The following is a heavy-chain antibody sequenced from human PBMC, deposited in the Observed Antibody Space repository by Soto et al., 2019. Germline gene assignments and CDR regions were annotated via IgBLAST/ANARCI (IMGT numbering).Heavy chain of an antibody. D-gene: IGHD3-16*01. J-gene: IGHJ4*02. V-gene: IGHV3-23*01. CDR3: AKDRRAGGNSAFYFDF. Sequence: GGPVSLSCGPSGSTLSDYAVRWLRTAAGKGRAWVSLISATGGGTYYADSVKGRVTISRDNSHNTLYLQVHSLTAEDTAVYYCAKDRRAGGNSAFYFDFWGQGAQVTVSS. CDR1: GSTLSDYA. CDR2: ISATGGGT.